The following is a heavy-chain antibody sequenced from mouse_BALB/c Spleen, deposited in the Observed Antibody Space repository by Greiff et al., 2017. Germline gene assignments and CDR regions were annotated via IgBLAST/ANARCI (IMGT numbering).Heavy chain of an antibody. V-gene: IGHV5-17*02. CDR1: GFTFSSFG. Sequence: EVKVVESGGGLVQPGGSRKLSCAASGFTFSSFGMHWVRQAPEKGLEWVAYISSGSSTIYYADTVKGRFTISRDNPKNTLFLQMTSLRSEDTAMYYCARKGSTMVTTGYYYAMDYWGQGTSVTVSS. CDR2: ISSGSSTI. D-gene: IGHD2-1*01. J-gene: IGHJ4*01. CDR3: ARKGSTMVTTGYYYAMDY.